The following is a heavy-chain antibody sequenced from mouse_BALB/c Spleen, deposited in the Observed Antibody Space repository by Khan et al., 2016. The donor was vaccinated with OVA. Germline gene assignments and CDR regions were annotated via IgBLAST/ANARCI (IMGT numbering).Heavy chain of an antibody. CDR2: INPSTGYT. CDR3: ARRGLQWDVDC. CDR1: GYTFINYW. Sequence: QVQLKQSGAELAKPGASVKMSCKASGYTFINYWILWVKQRPGQGLEWIGYINPSTGYTEYNQNFQDKATLTADKSSSTAYLQLSSLTSEDAAVYYCARRGLQWDVDCWGQGTTLPVSS. D-gene: IGHD1-3*01. J-gene: IGHJ2*01. V-gene: IGHV1-7*01.